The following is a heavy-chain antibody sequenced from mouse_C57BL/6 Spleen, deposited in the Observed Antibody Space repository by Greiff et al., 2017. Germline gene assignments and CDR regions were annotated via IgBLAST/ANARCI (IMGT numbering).Heavy chain of an antibody. CDR1: GYTFTSYW. D-gene: IGHD2-2*01. CDR2: IDPSDSYT. V-gene: IGHV1-69*01. J-gene: IGHJ2*01. CDR3: ARAWLRRLDY. Sequence: QVQLQQPGAELVMPGASVKLSCKASGYTFTSYWMHWVKQRPGQGLEWIGEIDPSDSYTNYTQKFKGKSTLTVDKSSSTAYMQLSSLTSEDSAVDSCARAWLRRLDYWGQGTTLTVSS.